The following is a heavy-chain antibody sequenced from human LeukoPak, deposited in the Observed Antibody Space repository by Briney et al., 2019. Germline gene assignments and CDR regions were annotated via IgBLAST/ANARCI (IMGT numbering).Heavy chain of an antibody. V-gene: IGHV1-2*02. CDR3: ARDMQGRRFDY. CDR1: GYTFSDYY. D-gene: IGHD2-2*01. Sequence: ASVKVSCKASGYTFSDYYIHWVRQAPGQGLEWMGWINPNSGGTNYAQSFQGRVTMTRDTSITTAYMELSRLISDDTAVYYCARDMQGRRFDYWGQGTLVTVSS. J-gene: IGHJ4*02. CDR2: INPNSGGT.